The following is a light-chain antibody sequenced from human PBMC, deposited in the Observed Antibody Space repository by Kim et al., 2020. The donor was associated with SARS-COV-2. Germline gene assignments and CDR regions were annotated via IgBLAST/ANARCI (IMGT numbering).Light chain of an antibody. CDR3: QQLSRYPRT. CDR2: GAS. V-gene: IGKV1-9*01. Sequence: DIQLTQSPSLLSASVGDTVTITCRASQDINNYLAWYQQNPGKAPNLLIHGASTLQSGVPSRFSGSGSGTEFTLTISSLQPEDFATYYCQQLSRYPRTFGQGTKVEIK. CDR1: QDINNY. J-gene: IGKJ2*01.